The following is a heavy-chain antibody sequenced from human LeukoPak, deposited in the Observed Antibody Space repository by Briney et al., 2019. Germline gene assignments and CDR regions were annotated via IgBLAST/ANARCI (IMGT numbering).Heavy chain of an antibody. CDR1: GYTFTGYY. V-gene: IGHV1-2*02. Sequence: ASVKVSCKASGYTFTGYYMHWVRQAPGQGLEWMGWINPNSGGTNYAQKFQGRVTMTRDTSISTAYMELSRLRSDDTAVYYCAREASSVDRSPYFDYWGQGTLVTVSS. D-gene: IGHD3-22*01. CDR3: AREASSVDRSPYFDY. CDR2: INPNSGGT. J-gene: IGHJ4*02.